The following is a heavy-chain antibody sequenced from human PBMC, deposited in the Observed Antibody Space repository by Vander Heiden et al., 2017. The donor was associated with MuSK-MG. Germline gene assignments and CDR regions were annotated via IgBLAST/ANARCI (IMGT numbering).Heavy chain of an antibody. CDR2: IYHSGST. Sequence: QVQLQESGPGLVKPSETLSLTCAVSGYSISSGYYWGWIRQPPGKGLEWIGSIYHSGSTYYNPSLKRRVTISVDTSKNQFSLKLSSVTAAETAVYYCAPSPARSGGWDYYYYMDVWGKGTTVTVSS. J-gene: IGHJ6*03. D-gene: IGHD6-6*01. CDR1: GYSISSGYY. V-gene: IGHV4-38-2*01. CDR3: APSPARSGGWDYYYYMDV.